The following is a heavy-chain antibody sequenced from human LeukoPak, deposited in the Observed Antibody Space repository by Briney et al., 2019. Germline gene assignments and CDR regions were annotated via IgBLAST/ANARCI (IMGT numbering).Heavy chain of an antibody. J-gene: IGHJ4*02. CDR2: INPNSGGT. CDR1: GYTFTGYY. CDR3: ARGLRHYGSGSSWEDY. V-gene: IGHV1-2*02. D-gene: IGHD3-10*01. Sequence: ASVKVSCKASGYTFTGYYMHWVRQAPGQGLEWMGWINPNSGGTNYAQKFQGRVTMTRDTSISTAYMELSRLRSDDTAVYYCARGLRHYGSGSSWEDYWGQGTLVTVSS.